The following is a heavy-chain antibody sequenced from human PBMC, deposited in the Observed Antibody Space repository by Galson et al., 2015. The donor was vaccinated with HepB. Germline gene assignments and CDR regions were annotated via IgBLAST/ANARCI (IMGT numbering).Heavy chain of an antibody. D-gene: IGHD2-2*01. CDR1: RFTFSNHG. J-gene: IGHJ4*02. V-gene: IGHV3-30*18. CDR3: ANSQYQLPSSHPRFYFDH. CDR2: ISYDGANK. Sequence: SLRLSCAASRFTFSNHGMHWVRQAPGKGLEWVAFISYDGANKNHADSVKGRFTISRDNSKNTLYLQMNSLRPEDTALYYCANSQYQLPSSHPRFYFDHWGQGALVTVSS.